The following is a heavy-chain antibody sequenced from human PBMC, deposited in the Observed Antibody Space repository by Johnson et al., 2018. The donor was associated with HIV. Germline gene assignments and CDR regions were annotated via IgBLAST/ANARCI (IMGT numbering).Heavy chain of an antibody. J-gene: IGHJ3*02. V-gene: IGHV3-66*01. Sequence: MQLVESGGGLVQPGGSLRLSCSASGITVSSNYMSWVRQAPGKGLEWVSVIFTAGDVYYSDSVKGRFTISRDNSKNILYLQMNSLRAEYTAVYYCARDRTLWQLVRPGGAFDIWGQGTMVTVSS. CDR1: GITVSSNY. CDR2: IFTAGDV. D-gene: IGHD6-6*01. CDR3: ARDRTLWQLVRPGGAFDI.